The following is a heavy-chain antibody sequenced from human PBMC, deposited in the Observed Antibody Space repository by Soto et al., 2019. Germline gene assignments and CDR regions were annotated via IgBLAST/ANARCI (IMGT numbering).Heavy chain of an antibody. J-gene: IGHJ5*02. D-gene: IGHD3-16*02. CDR2: VYYTGNT. CDR3: ARRVQTTTVITHANWFAP. V-gene: IGHV4-59*08. Sequence: QVHLQESGPGLVRPSETLSLTCTVSGGSISSSSWNWIRQAPGKGLEWIGCVYYTGNTNYNPSLKSRVTLSLDTSTNQFSLKLSSVTAADTAVYYCARRVQTTTVITHANWFAPWGQGTRVTVSS. CDR1: GGSISSSS.